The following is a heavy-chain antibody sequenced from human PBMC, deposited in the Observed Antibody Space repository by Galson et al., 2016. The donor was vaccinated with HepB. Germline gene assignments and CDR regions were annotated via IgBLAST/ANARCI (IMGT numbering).Heavy chain of an antibody. Sequence: SLRLSCAASGFTFGDYAMHWVRQSPARGLEWVSGISWNSDDIAYAESVKGRFTISRDNSQNSLYLQMNGRRADDTAFYYCTRGTTVTLTPYYFDSWGQGSLVTVSS. D-gene: IGHD4-17*01. CDR1: GFTFGDYA. J-gene: IGHJ4*02. CDR3: TRGTTVTLTPYYFDS. V-gene: IGHV3-9*01. CDR2: ISWNSDDI.